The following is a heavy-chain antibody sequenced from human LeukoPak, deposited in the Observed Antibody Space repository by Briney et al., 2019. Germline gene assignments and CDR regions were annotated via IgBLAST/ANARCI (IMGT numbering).Heavy chain of an antibody. CDR2: ISYSGNT. CDR1: GASVSNNY. D-gene: IGHD3-10*01. CDR3: ARFSLTMVRADGVYYYYGMDV. Sequence: SETLSLTCTVSGASVSNNYWSWIRQHPGKGLESIGYISYSGNTNYNPSLKNRVTISVDTSKNQFSLKLSSVPAADTAVYYCARFSLTMVRADGVYYYYGMDVWGQGTTVTVSS. J-gene: IGHJ6*02. V-gene: IGHV4-31*03.